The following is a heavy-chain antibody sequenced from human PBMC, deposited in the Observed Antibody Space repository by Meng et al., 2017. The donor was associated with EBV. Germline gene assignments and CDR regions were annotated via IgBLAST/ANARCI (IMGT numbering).Heavy chain of an antibody. Sequence: TLKDSGPALVNPPPTSPPTWTFPVFSPTIRGMGLGSSRQATGKPLEWLTIVYWDNDDRYSPFLRTRLYITNDTSKNQVFLRLTHMDPLDSGTYHCAHFAYRRGISYFDSWGQGILVTVSS. CDR3: AHFAYRRGISYFDS. CDR1: VFSPTIRGMG. CDR2: VYWDNDD. J-gene: IGHJ4*02. D-gene: IGHD3-10*01. V-gene: IGHV2-5*02.